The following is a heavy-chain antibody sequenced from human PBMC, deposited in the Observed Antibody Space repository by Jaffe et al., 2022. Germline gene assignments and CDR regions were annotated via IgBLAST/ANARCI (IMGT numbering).Heavy chain of an antibody. CDR2: IYHSGST. CDR1: GYSISSGYY. J-gene: IGHJ3*02. V-gene: IGHV4-38-2*02. Sequence: QVQLQESGPGLVKPSETLSLTCAVSGYSISSGYYWGWIRQPPGKGLEWIGSIYHSGSTYYNPSLKSRVTISVDTSKNQFSLKLSSVTAADTAVYYCAREDVVVVAATLSNPSAFDIWGQGTMVTVSS. CDR3: AREDVVVVAATLSNPSAFDI. D-gene: IGHD2-15*01.